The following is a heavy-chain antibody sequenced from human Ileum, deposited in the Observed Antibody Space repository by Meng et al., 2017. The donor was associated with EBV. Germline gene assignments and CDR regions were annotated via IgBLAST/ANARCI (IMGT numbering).Heavy chain of an antibody. CDR1: GSTFSVYG. CDR2: IIPALGTP. V-gene: IGHV1-69*06. D-gene: IGHD3-10*01. J-gene: IGHJ4*02. CDR3: ARGTGADY. Sequence: QVQLVQSGPEVKNPGSSAKVSCKSSGSTFSVYGITWVRQAPGQGLEWMGGIIPALGTPKYARKFQDRLTITADKSTSTGYMELHSLTSNDTAVYFCARGTGADYWGQGTLVTVSS.